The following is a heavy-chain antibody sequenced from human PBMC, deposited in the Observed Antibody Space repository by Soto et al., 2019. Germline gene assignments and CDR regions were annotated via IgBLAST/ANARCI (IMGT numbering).Heavy chain of an antibody. CDR1: GFTFSSYA. V-gene: IGHV3-23*01. J-gene: IGHJ4*02. CDR3: AKSMDYYDSSGYSPITKIPGVFDY. D-gene: IGHD3-22*01. Sequence: GGSLRLSCAASGFTFSSYAMRWVRQALGKGLEWVSAISGSGGSTYYADSVKGRFTISRDNSKNTLYLQMNSLRAEDTAVYYCAKSMDYYDSSGYSPITKIPGVFDYWGQGTRVTVSS. CDR2: ISGSGGST.